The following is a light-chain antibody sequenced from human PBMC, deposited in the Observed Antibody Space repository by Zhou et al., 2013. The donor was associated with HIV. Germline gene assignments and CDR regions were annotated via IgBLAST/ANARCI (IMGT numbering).Light chain of an antibody. V-gene: IGKV1-8*01. CDR3: QQYNTYSPRLT. Sequence: AIRITQSPSSLSASTGDRVTITCRASQGISSYLAWYQQKPGKAPKLLIYAASTLQSGVPSRFSGSGSGTEFTLTISSLQPDDFATYYCQQYNTYSPRLTFGGGTKVRDQT. CDR1: QGISSY. CDR2: AAS. J-gene: IGKJ4*01.